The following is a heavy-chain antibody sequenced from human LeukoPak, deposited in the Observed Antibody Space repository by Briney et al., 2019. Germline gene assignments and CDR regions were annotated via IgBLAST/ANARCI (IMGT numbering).Heavy chain of an antibody. V-gene: IGHV1-8*01. CDR3: ARDLHAHSGSYYQ. CDR2: MNPNSGNT. D-gene: IGHD3-10*01. J-gene: IGHJ4*02. CDR1: GYSFTSDD. Sequence: ASVKVSCKASGYSFTSDDINWVRQATGQGLERMGWMNPNSGNTGYAQKFQGRVTMTRNTSISTAYMELSSLRSEDTAVYYCARDLHAHSGSYYQWGQGTLVTVSS.